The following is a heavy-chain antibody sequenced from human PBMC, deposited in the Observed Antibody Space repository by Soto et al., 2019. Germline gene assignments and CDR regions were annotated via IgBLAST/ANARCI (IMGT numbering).Heavy chain of an antibody. Sequence: PSETLSLTCTVSGGSISSYYWSWIRQPPGKGLEWIGYIYYSGSTNYNPSLKSRVTISVDTSKNQFSLKLSSVTAADTAVYYCARGPGSGDWLIDNWGQGTLVTVSS. CDR1: GGSISSYY. V-gene: IGHV4-59*08. J-gene: IGHJ4*02. D-gene: IGHD2-21*01. CDR2: IYYSGST. CDR3: ARGPGSGDWLIDN.